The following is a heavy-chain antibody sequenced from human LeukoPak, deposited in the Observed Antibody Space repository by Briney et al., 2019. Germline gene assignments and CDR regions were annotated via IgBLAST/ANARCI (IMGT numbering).Heavy chain of an antibody. V-gene: IGHV4-59*01. J-gene: IGHJ6*02. Sequence: PSETLSLTCTVSGGSISSYYWSWIRQPSGKGLEWIGYIYYSGSTNYNPSLKSRVTISVDTSKNQFSLKLSSVTAADTAVYYCARSFHTYYYGSGFYGMDVWGQGTTVTVSS. CDR1: GGSISSYY. CDR2: IYYSGST. CDR3: ARSFHTYYYGSGFYGMDV. D-gene: IGHD3-10*01.